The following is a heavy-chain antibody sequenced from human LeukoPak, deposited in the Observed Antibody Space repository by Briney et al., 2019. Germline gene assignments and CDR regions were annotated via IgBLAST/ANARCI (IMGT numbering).Heavy chain of an antibody. CDR3: VKDHGWLLYS. CDR2: ISLDGATT. J-gene: IGHJ4*02. V-gene: IGHV3-23*01. CDR1: GFTFSSYV. D-gene: IGHD3-9*01. Sequence: GGSLRLSCVASGFTFSSYVMSWVRQAAGRGVEWVSGISLDGATTYYAGSVEGRFTISRDNSKNTLYLQMNSLRADDTAVYYCVKDHGWLLYSWGQGTLVTVSS.